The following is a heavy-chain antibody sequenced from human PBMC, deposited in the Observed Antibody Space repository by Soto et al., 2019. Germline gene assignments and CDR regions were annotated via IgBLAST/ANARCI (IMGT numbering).Heavy chain of an antibody. J-gene: IGHJ6*02. Sequence: GGSLRLSCAASGFTVSNNYMSRVRQAPGKGLEWVSVVYSGGSTYYADSVKGRFTISRDNSKNTVYLQMNSLRAEDTAVYYCARDLVLTGYSDYYYYGMDVWGQGTTVTSP. CDR3: ARDLVLTGYSDYYYYGMDV. CDR1: GFTVSNNY. D-gene: IGHD3-9*01. V-gene: IGHV3-53*01. CDR2: VYSGGST.